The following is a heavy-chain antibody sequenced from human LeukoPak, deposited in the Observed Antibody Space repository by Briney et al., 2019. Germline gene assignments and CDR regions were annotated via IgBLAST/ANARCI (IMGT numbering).Heavy chain of an antibody. CDR3: ARDRPSIMVYAMRDY. Sequence: ASVKVSCKASGYTFTSYGISWVRQAPGQGLEWMGWISAYNGNTNYAQKLQGRVTMTTDTSTSTAYMELRSLRFDDTAVYYCARDRPSIMVYAMRDYWGQGTLVTVSS. J-gene: IGHJ4*02. CDR1: GYTFTSYG. D-gene: IGHD2-8*01. V-gene: IGHV1-18*01. CDR2: ISAYNGNT.